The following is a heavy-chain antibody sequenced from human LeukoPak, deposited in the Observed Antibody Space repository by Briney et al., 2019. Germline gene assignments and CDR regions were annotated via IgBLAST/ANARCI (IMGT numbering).Heavy chain of an antibody. Sequence: GGSLRLSCVGSGFTFSSHWMHWFRQVPGEGLVWVSRIDLDGTTTGYAESVRGRFTISRDNAKNTLFLQMNGLRAEGTAVYYCARDLTWNTADYWGQGTLVTVSS. V-gene: IGHV3-74*01. J-gene: IGHJ4*02. CDR3: ARDLTWNTADY. CDR2: IDLDGTTT. D-gene: IGHD1/OR15-1a*01. CDR1: GFTFSSHW.